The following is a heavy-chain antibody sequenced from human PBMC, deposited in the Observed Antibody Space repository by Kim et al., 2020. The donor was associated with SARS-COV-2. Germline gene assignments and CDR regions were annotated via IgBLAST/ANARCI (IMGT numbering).Heavy chain of an antibody. J-gene: IGHJ4*02. CDR1: GGSFSGYY. Sequence: SETLSLTCAVYGGSFSGYYWSWIRQPPGKGLEWIGEXNHSGSTNYNPSLKSRVTISVDTSKNQFSLKLSSVTAADTAVYYCARGLGGYSYYFDYWGQGTLVTVSS. D-gene: IGHD5-18*01. V-gene: IGHV4-34*01. CDR2: XNHSGST. CDR3: ARGLGGYSYYFDY.